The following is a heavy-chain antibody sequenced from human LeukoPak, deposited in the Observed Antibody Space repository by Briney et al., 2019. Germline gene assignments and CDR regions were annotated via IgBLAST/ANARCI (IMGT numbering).Heavy chain of an antibody. J-gene: IGHJ4*02. D-gene: IGHD2-2*01. Sequence: GGSLRLSCAASGFTFSSYSMNWVRQAPGKGLEWVSYISSSSSTIYYADSVKGRFTISRDNAKNSLYLQVNSLRAEDTAVYYCARDRHIVVVPAARAIDYWGQGTLVTVSS. CDR1: GFTFSSYS. V-gene: IGHV3-48*01. CDR3: ARDRHIVVVPAARAIDY. CDR2: ISSSSSTI.